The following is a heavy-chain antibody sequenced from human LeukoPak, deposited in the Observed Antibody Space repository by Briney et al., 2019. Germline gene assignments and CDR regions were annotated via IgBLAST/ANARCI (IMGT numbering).Heavy chain of an antibody. D-gene: IGHD2-15*01. J-gene: IGHJ4*02. V-gene: IGHV4-38-2*01. CDR3: ARVHTRGDYFDY. Sequence: SETLSLTCAVSGYSISSGYYWGWIRQPPGKGLEWIGSIYHSGSTYYNPSLKSRVTISVDTSKNQFSLKLSSVTAADTAVYYCARVHTRGDYFDYWGQGTLVTVSS. CDR1: GYSISSGYY. CDR2: IYHSGST.